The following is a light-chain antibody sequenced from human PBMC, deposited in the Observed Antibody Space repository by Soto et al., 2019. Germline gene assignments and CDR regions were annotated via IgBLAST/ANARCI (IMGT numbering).Light chain of an antibody. CDR1: GSNIGSNP. CDR2: SNN. V-gene: IGLV1-44*01. CDR3: AAWDDSVKGLV. J-gene: IGLJ2*01. Sequence: QPVLTQPPSASGTPGQRVTISCSGSGSNIGSNPVNWYQQLPGTAPKLLIYSNNQRPSGVPDRFSASKSGTSASLAISGLQSEDDADYYCAAWDDSVKGLVFGGGTKLTVL.